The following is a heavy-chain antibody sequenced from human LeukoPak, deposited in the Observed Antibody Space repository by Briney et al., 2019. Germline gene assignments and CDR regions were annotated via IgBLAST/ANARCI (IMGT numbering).Heavy chain of an antibody. CDR2: IRYDGSNK. Sequence: PGGSLRLSCAASGFTFSSYGMHWVRQAPGKGLEWVAFIRYDGSNKYYADSVKGRFTISRDNSKNTLYLQMNSLRAEDTAVYYCAKEKVVGATTGMAYWGQGTLVTVSS. D-gene: IGHD1-26*01. CDR1: GFTFSSYG. V-gene: IGHV3-30*02. J-gene: IGHJ4*02. CDR3: AKEKVVGATTGMAY.